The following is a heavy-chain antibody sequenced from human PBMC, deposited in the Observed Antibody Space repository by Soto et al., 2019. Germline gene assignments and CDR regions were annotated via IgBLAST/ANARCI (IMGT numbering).Heavy chain of an antibody. CDR1: GFTFSSYA. D-gene: IGHD6-13*01. J-gene: IGHJ4*02. CDR2: ISGSGGST. V-gene: IGHV3-23*01. CDR3: AKELLPQAAAGIPPTY. Sequence: GGSLRLSCAASGFTFSSYAMSWVRQAPGKGLEWVSAISGSGGSTYYADSVKGRFTISRDNSKNTLYLQMNSLRAEDTAVYYCAKELLPQAAAGIPPTYWGQGTLVTVSS.